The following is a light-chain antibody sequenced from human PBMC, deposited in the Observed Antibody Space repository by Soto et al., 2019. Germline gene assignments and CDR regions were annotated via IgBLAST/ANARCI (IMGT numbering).Light chain of an antibody. CDR3: QQYESLPLT. CDR2: EAS. J-gene: IGKJ5*01. V-gene: IGKV1-33*01. CDR1: QDINKN. Sequence: DIQMTQSPSSLSASVGDGVTITCQASQDINKNLIWYQQKPGKAPKLLIYEASDLETGAPSRFSGSGSGTGFTFTISSLQPEDFATYYCQQYESLPLTFGQGTRLEIK.